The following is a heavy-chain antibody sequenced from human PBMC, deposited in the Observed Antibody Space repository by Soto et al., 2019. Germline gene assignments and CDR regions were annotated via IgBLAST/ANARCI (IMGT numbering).Heavy chain of an antibody. CDR2: SRNKANSYTT. V-gene: IGHV3-72*01. CDR1: GFTFSDHY. J-gene: IGHJ6*01. D-gene: IGHD2-15*01. CDR3: ARDRTNCIGVICSNVVDV. Sequence: PGGSLRLSCAASGFTFSDHYMDWVRQAPGKGLEWVGRSRNKANSYTTQYAASVTGRFTISRDDSKNSLYLQMNSLKTDDTAAYYCARDRTNCIGVICSNVVDVWGQGTTVNV.